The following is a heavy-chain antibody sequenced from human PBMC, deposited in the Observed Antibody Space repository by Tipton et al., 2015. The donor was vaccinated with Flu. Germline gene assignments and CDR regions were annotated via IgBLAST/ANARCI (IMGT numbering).Heavy chain of an antibody. CDR3: AGQRLILDDSSGYYVY. D-gene: IGHD3-22*01. CDR1: GYSISSGYY. CDR2: IYHSGST. J-gene: IGHJ4*02. Sequence: TLSLTCAVSGYSISSGYYWGWIRQPPGKGLEWIGSIYHSGSTYYNPSLKSRVTISVDTSKNQFSLKLSSVTAADTAVYYCAGQRLILDDSSGYYVYWGQGTLVTVSS. V-gene: IGHV4-38-2*01.